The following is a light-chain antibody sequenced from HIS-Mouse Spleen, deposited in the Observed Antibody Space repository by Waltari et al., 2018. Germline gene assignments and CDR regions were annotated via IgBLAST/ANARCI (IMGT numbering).Light chain of an antibody. J-gene: IGLJ2*01. CDR1: ALPKPY. Sequence: SYELTQPPSVSVSPGQTARITCPGDALPKPYAYWYQQTPSQAPVLVIYKDSERPSGIPERFSGSSSGTTVTLTISGVQAEDEADYYCQSADSSGTYSVVFGGGTKLTVL. CDR3: QSADSSGTYSVV. V-gene: IGLV3-25*03. CDR2: KDS.